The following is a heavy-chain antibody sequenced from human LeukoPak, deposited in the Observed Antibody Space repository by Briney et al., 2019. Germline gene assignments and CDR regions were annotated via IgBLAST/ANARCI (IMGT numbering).Heavy chain of an antibody. CDR3: ARKTLENYYGSGSYYNYYYYYMDV. D-gene: IGHD3-10*01. J-gene: IGHJ6*03. CDR2: IIPIFGTA. Sequence: SVKVSCKASGGTFSSYAISWVRQAPGQGLEWMGGIIPIFGTANYAQKFQDGVTITADESTSTAYMELSSLRSEDTAVYYCARKTLENYYGSGSYYNYYYYYMDVWGKGTTVTVSS. V-gene: IGHV1-69*01. CDR1: GGTFSSYA.